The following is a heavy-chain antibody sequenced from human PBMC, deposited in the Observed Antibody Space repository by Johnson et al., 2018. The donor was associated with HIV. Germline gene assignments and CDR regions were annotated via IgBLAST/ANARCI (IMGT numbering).Heavy chain of an antibody. CDR1: GFTFSSYA. V-gene: IGHV3-30-3*01. J-gene: IGHJ3*02. Sequence: VQLVESGGGVVQPGRSLRLSCAASGFTFSSYAMHWVRQAPGKGLEWVAVISYDGSNKYYADSVKGRFIISRDNSKNTLLLQMNSLRAEDTAVYYCVKDGSSSWYNGAFDIWGQGTMVTVSS. CDR3: VKDGSSSWYNGAFDI. CDR2: ISYDGSNK. D-gene: IGHD6-13*01.